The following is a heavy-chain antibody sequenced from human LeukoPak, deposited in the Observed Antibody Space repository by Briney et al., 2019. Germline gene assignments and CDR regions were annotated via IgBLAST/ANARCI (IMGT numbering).Heavy chain of an antibody. D-gene: IGHD3-10*01. J-gene: IGHJ4*02. Sequence: SETLSLACTVSGGSISSYYWSWIRQPPGKGLEWIGCIYYSGSTNYNPSLKSRVTISVDTSKNQFSLKLSSVTAADTAVYYCARDYYGSGSLLDYWGQGTLVTVSS. CDR3: ARDYYGSGSLLDY. V-gene: IGHV4-59*01. CDR1: GGSISSYY. CDR2: IYYSGST.